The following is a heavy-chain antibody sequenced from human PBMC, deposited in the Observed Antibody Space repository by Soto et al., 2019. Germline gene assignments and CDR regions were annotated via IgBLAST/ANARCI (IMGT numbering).Heavy chain of an antibody. CDR3: ARDGGAPGSYGMDV. CDR2: IYTSGST. Sequence: LSLTCTVSGGSISSYYWSWIRQPAGKGLEWIGRIYTSGSTNYNPSLKSRVTMSVDTSKNQFSLKLSSVTAADTAVYYCARDGGAPGSYGMDVWGQGTTVTVSS. J-gene: IGHJ6*02. CDR1: GGSISSYY. D-gene: IGHD3-16*01. V-gene: IGHV4-4*07.